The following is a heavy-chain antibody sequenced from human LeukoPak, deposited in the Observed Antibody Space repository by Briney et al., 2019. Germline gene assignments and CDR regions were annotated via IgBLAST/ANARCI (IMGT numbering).Heavy chain of an antibody. J-gene: IGHJ4*02. V-gene: IGHV3-64D*06. D-gene: IGHD3-10*01. CDR2: ISNNGGST. CDR1: GFTFSSYA. CDR3: MKSTRYYFGSGSLDY. Sequence: GGSLRLSCSASGFTFSSYAMHWVRQAPGKGLEYVSAISNNGGSTYYADSVKGRFTISRDNSKNTLYLQMSSLRAEDTAVYYCMKSTRYYFGSGSLDYWGQGTLVTVSS.